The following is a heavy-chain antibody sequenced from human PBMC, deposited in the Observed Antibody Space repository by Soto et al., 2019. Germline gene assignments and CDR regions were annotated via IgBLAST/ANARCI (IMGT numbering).Heavy chain of an antibody. J-gene: IGHJ3*02. Sequence: GGSLRLSCAASGFTFSSYAMSWVRQAPGKGLEWVSAISGSGGSTYYADSVKGRFTISRDNSKNTLYLQMNSLRAEDTALYYCATRVGQWLEEDAFDIWGQGTMVTVSS. CDR2: ISGSGGST. CDR3: ATRVGQWLEEDAFDI. D-gene: IGHD6-19*01. V-gene: IGHV3-23*01. CDR1: GFTFSSYA.